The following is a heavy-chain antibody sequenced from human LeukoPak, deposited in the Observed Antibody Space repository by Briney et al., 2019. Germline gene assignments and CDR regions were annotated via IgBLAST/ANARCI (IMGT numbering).Heavy chain of an antibody. CDR2: IWYDGSNK. V-gene: IGHV3-33*06. CDR1: GFSFSSYG. Sequence: GGSLRLSCAASGFSFSSYGMHWVRQAPGKGLEWVAVIWYDGSNKYYADSVKGRFTISRDNSKNTLYLQMNSLRAEDTAVYYCAKGYCINGVCDYLDYWGQGTLVTVSS. J-gene: IGHJ4*02. CDR3: AKGYCINGVCDYLDY. D-gene: IGHD2-8*01.